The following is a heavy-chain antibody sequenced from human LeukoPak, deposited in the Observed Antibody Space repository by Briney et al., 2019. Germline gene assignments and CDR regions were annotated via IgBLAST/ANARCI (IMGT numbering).Heavy chain of an antibody. Sequence: PGGSLRLSCAASGFTFSTYWMSWVRQAPGKGLEWVANIKQDGNEKYYMDSVKGRFTISRDNAKNSLYLQMNSLRAEDTAVYYCARAPGLDSSGYYYRFFQHWGQGTLVTVSS. J-gene: IGHJ1*01. V-gene: IGHV3-7*05. CDR3: ARAPGLDSSGYYYRFFQH. CDR1: GFTFSTYW. CDR2: IKQDGNEK. D-gene: IGHD3-22*01.